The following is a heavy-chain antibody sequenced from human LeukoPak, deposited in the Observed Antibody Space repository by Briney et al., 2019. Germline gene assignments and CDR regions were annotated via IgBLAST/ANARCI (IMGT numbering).Heavy chain of an antibody. Sequence: PVGSLRLSCAASGFTFRDHYIDWVRQAPGKGLEWVGRTRIEVVSYKIEYAASVKGRFTISRDDSKKSLYLQMNSLKTEDTAVYYCARESSIFGVVARSYMDVWGTGITVTVSS. CDR3: ARESSIFGVVARSYMDV. CDR1: GFTFRDHY. D-gene: IGHD3-3*01. J-gene: IGHJ6*03. CDR2: TRIEVVSYKI. V-gene: IGHV3-72*01.